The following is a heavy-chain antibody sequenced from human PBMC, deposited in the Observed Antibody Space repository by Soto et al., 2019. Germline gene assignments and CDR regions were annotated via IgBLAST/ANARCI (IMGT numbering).Heavy chain of an antibody. CDR1: GFTFSSYA. D-gene: IGHD6-13*01. CDR2: ISGSGGST. CDR3: AKKYSSSPSYLDY. Sequence: GGSLRLCCAASGFTFSSYAMSWVRQAPGKGLEWVSAISGSGGSTYYADSVKGRFTISRDNSKNTLYLQMNSLRAEDTAVYYCAKKYSSSPSYLDYWGQGTLVTVSS. J-gene: IGHJ4*02. V-gene: IGHV3-23*01.